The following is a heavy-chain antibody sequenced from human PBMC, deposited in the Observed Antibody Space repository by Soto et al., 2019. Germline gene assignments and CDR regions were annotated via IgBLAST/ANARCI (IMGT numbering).Heavy chain of an antibody. D-gene: IGHD3-22*01. J-gene: IGHJ4*02. Sequence: SVKVSCKASGYTFTSYAMHWVRQAPGQGLEWMGGIIPIFGTANYAQKFQGRVTITADESTSTAYMELSSLRSEDTAVYYCASIGYDSSGSIGTFDYWGQGTLVTVSS. CDR1: GYTFTSYA. CDR3: ASIGYDSSGSIGTFDY. CDR2: IIPIFGTA. V-gene: IGHV1-69*13.